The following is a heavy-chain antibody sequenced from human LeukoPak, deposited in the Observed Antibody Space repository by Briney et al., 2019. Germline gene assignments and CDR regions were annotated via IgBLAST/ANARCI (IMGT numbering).Heavy chain of an antibody. Sequence: GGSLRLSCRASGFTFSTYAMNWVRQAPGKGLEWVSGVSGGSASTYYADSVKGRFTISRDNSKNTVYLQMNSLRADDTAVYYCTKDANTGYVDFDSWGQGALVTVSS. J-gene: IGHJ4*02. CDR3: TKDANTGYVDFDS. D-gene: IGHD5-12*01. CDR1: GFTFSTYA. CDR2: VSGGSAST. V-gene: IGHV3-23*01.